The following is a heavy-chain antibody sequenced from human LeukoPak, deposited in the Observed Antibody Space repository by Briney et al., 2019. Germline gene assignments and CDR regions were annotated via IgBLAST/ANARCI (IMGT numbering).Heavy chain of an antibody. CDR2: IYHSGST. D-gene: IGHD5-18*01. V-gene: IGHV4-30-2*01. CDR3: ARSPDTAMVTTHFDY. Sequence: SETLSLTCTVSGGSVSSGSYYWSWIRQPPGKGLEWIGYIYHSGSTYYNPSLKSRVTISVDRSKNQFSLKLSSVTAADTAVYYCARSPDTAMVTTHFDYWGQGTLVTVSS. CDR1: GGSVSSGSYY. J-gene: IGHJ4*02.